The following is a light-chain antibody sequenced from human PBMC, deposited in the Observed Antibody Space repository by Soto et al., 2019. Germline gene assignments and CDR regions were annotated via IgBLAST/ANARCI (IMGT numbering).Light chain of an antibody. V-gene: IGKV1-39*01. J-gene: IGKJ5*01. Sequence: DIQMTQSPSSLSASVGERVTITCRASQSISRYLNWYQQKPGKAPNLLIYAASSLQSGVPSRFSGSGSGTDFTFTISRLQPEDFATSYCHPSYSTPITFGQGTRLDIK. CDR3: HPSYSTPIT. CDR2: AAS. CDR1: QSISRY.